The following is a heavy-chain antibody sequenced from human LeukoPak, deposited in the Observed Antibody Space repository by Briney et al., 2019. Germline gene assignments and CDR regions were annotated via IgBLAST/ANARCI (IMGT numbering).Heavy chain of an antibody. D-gene: IGHD3-9*01. CDR3: AKDLPSTYYDILTGPEDPDY. V-gene: IGHV3-23*01. CDR1: GFTLSSYA. CDR2: ISGSGGST. Sequence: GGSLRLACAASGFTLSSYAMSWVRQAPGKGLEWVSAISGSGGSTYYADSVKGRFTISRDNSKNTLYLQMNSLRAEDTAVYYCAKDLPSTYYDILTGPEDPDYWGQGTLVTVSA. J-gene: IGHJ4*02.